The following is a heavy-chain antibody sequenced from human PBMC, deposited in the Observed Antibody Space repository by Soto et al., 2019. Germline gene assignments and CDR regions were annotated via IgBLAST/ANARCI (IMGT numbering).Heavy chain of an antibody. J-gene: IGHJ4*02. CDR2: INSDGSSA. CDR1: GFTFSTYW. Sequence: EVQLVESGGGLVQPGGSLRLSCAASGFTFSTYWMHWVRQAPGKGLVWVSRINSDGSSATYADSVKGRFTVSRDNAKKTLYLQMNSLRAEDTAVYYCASDILAAGFDYGGQGTLVTVSS. V-gene: IGHV3-74*01. D-gene: IGHD6-13*01. CDR3: ASDILAAGFDY.